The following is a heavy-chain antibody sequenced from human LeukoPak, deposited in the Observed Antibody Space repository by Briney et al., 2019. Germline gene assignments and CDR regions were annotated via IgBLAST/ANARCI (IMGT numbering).Heavy chain of an antibody. CDR1: GGSISSGGYY. CDR2: IYYSGST. J-gene: IGHJ4*02. CDR3: ARDSSGYCSSTSCYGVNIGFDY. D-gene: IGHD2-2*03. Sequence: SQTLSLTCTVSGGSISSGGYYWSRIRQHPGKGLEWIGYIYYSGSTYYNPSLKSRVTISVDTSKNQFSLKLSSVTAADTAVYYCARDSSGYCSSTSCYGVNIGFDYWGQGTLVTVSS. V-gene: IGHV4-31*03.